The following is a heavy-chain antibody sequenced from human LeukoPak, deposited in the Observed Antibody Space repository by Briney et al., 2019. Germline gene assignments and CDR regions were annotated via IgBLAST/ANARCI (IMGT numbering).Heavy chain of an antibody. CDR2: IRYDGSNK. CDR1: GFTFSSYG. J-gene: IGHJ6*03. CDR3: ARGAGDSSGYYWSPYYYMDV. Sequence: PGGSLRLSCAASGFTFSSYGMHWVRQAPGKGLEWVAFIRYDGSNKYYADSVKGRFTISRDNSKNTLYLQMNSLRAGDTAVYYCARGAGDSSGYYWSPYYYMDVWGKGTTVTISS. D-gene: IGHD3-22*01. V-gene: IGHV3-30*02.